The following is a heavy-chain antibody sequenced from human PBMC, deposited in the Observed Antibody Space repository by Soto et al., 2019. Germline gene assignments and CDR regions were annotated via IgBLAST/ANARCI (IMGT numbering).Heavy chain of an antibody. Sequence: GGSLRLSCAASGFSFSSYGMHWVRQAPGKGLEWMAIMSYDGSSKDYADSVRGRFTISRDNSRSTLYLQMNSLRADDTAVYYCAKERNRNDLFDHWGQGTLVTVSS. CDR3: AKERNRNDLFDH. V-gene: IGHV3-30*18. J-gene: IGHJ4*02. D-gene: IGHD1-1*01. CDR1: GFSFSSYG. CDR2: MSYDGSSK.